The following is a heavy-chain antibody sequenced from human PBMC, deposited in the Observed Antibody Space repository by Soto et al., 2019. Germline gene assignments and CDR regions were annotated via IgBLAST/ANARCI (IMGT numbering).Heavy chain of an antibody. CDR2: IMPIIGTA. V-gene: IGHV1-69*01. CDR1: GGTFSSHV. D-gene: IGHD3-10*01. Sequence: QVQLVQSGAEVKKPGSSVKVSCKASGGTFSSHVFNWVRQAPGQGLEWMGGIMPIIGTANYAQKFQGRGTITADESTSTGYMELSSLRSEDTAVYYCARDLEFRDGNISHLDYWGQGTLVTVSS. J-gene: IGHJ4*02. CDR3: ARDLEFRDGNISHLDY.